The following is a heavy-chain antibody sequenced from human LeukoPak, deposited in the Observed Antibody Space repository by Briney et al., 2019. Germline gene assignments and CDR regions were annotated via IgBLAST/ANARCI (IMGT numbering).Heavy chain of an antibody. J-gene: IGHJ4*02. CDR2: INHSVST. CDR1: GGSFSGYY. Sequence: SETLSLTCAVYGGSFSGYYWSWIRQPPGKGLEWIGEINHSVSTNYNPSLKSRVTISVDTSKNQFSLKLSSVTAADTAVYYCARSFRSHEAFDYWGQGTLVTVSS. D-gene: IGHD3-3*02. V-gene: IGHV4-34*01. CDR3: ARSFRSHEAFDY.